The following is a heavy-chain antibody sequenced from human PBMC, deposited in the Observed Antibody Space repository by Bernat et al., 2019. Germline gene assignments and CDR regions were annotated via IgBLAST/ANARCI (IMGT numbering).Heavy chain of an antibody. CDR3: ARDNDGSSHYDQFDY. CDR2: IWSDGNNK. V-gene: IGHV3-33*01. J-gene: IGHJ4*02. CDR1: GFTFTTYG. Sequence: QVQLVESGGGVVQPGTSLTLSCATSGFTFTTYGIHWVRQAPGKGLEWVAVIWSDGNNKYYVDYVKGRFTISRDNSESTVYLQMNSLRAEDTAVYYCARDNDGSSHYDQFDYWGQGTLVTVSS. D-gene: IGHD3-22*01.